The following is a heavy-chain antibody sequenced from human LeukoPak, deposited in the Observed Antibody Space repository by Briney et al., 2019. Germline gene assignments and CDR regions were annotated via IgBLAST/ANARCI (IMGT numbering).Heavy chain of an antibody. V-gene: IGHV4-4*07. Sequence: SETLSLTCIVSGVSINSRYWGWIRQPAGKGLEWIGHIYSSGSTYYNPSLKSRVTMSVDTSTNHFYLKLTSVTAGDTALYYCARRWTVENTFDIWGQGTMVIVSS. CDR2: IYSSGST. J-gene: IGHJ3*02. D-gene: IGHD3/OR15-3a*01. CDR3: ARRWTVENTFDI. CDR1: GVSINSRY.